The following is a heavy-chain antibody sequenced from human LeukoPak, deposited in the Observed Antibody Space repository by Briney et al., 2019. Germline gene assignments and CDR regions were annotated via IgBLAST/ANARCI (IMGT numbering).Heavy chain of an antibody. CDR3: AKDISNWNSRHFDY. J-gene: IGHJ4*02. V-gene: IGHV3-43*02. D-gene: IGHD1-20*01. CDR1: GFTFDDYA. Sequence: GGSVTLSCAASGFTFDDYAMHWVRHVPGEGREWVSLISGNGGNTYYADSVKGRLPLCRDNSKNSLYLQMNSLRTEDTALYYCAKDISNWNSRHFDYWGQGTLVTVSS. CDR2: ISGNGGNT.